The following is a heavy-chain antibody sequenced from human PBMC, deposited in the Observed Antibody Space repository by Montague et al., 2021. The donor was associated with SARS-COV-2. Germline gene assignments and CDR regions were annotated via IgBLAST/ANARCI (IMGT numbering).Heavy chain of an antibody. CDR2: IYYSGRT. J-gene: IGHJ4*02. Sequence: SETLSLTCTVSGGPISSYYWSWIRQPPGKGLEWIGYIYYSGRTNYNPSLKSRVTIPVDTSKNQFSLKLSSVTAADTAVYYCARGFDYWGQGTLVTVSS. V-gene: IGHV4-59*08. CDR1: GGPISSYY. CDR3: ARGFDY.